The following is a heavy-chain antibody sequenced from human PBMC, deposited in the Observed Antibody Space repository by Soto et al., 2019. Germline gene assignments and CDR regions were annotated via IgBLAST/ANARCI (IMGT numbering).Heavy chain of an antibody. V-gene: IGHV3-30*19. Sequence: QVQLVESGGGVVQPGTSLRVSCVGSGFTFRSYVIHWVHQAPGKGLEWVALTSYDGSGKYYGDSVRGRFTISRDNSRNTVDLQMDSLRLEDTAPYYCARWGTTGGLDVWGQGTLVSVSS. CDR2: TSYDGSGK. J-gene: IGHJ1*01. D-gene: IGHD3-16*01. CDR3: ARWGTTGGLDV. CDR1: GFTFRSYV.